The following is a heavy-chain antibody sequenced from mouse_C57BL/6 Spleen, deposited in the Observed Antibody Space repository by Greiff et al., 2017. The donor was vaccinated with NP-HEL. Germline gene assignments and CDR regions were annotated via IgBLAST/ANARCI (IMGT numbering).Heavy chain of an antibody. CDR1: GYTFTDYY. CDR3: ARKRGSQYYFDY. V-gene: IGHV1-19*01. J-gene: IGHJ2*01. Sequence: VQLQQSGPVLVKPGASVKMSCKASGYTFTDYYMNWVKQSHGKSLEWIGVINPYNGGTSYNQKFKGKATLTVDKSSSTAYMELNSLTSEDSAVYYCARKRGSQYYFDYWGQGTTLTVSS. CDR2: INPYNGGT.